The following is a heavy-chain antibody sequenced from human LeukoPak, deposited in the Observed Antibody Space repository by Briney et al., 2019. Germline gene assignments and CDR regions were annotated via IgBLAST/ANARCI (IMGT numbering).Heavy chain of an antibody. J-gene: IGHJ5*02. V-gene: IGHV3-48*03. CDR1: GFTFNTYQ. D-gene: IGHD4-11*01. CDR2: ISSTASNI. CDR3: ARRGTDYCTPSSCHPNWFAP. Sequence: GGSLRLSCAASGFTFNTYQMNWVRQAPGKGLEWVSYISSTASNIYYADSVKGRFTISRDNAKNSLYLQMNSLRAEDTAVYYCARRGTDYCTPSSCHPNWFAPWGQGTQVTVSS.